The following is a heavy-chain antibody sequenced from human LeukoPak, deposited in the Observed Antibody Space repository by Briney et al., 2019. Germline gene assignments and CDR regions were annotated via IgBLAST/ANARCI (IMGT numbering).Heavy chain of an antibody. CDR1: GFTFSSYG. Sequence: GGSLRLSCAASGFTFSSYGMHWVRQAPGKGLEWVAVISYDGSNKYYADSVKGRFTISRDNSKNTLYLQMNSLRAEDTAAYYCAKDHRSWYFSLYYYYGMDVWGQGTTVTVSS. D-gene: IGHD6-13*01. V-gene: IGHV3-30*18. J-gene: IGHJ6*02. CDR3: AKDHRSWYFSLYYYYGMDV. CDR2: ISYDGSNK.